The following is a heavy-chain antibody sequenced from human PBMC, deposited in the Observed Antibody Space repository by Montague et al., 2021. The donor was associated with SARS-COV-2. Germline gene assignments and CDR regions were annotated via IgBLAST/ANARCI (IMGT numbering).Heavy chain of an antibody. V-gene: IGHV2-70*04. D-gene: IGHD3-9*01. CDR3: ARSYYDILTNYYDAFDI. Sequence: PALVKPTQTLTLTCTLSGFSLSTCGMRASWIRQPPGKALEWLARIDWDDDKFYSTSLKTRLTISKDTSKNQVVLTMTNMGPVDTATYYCARSYYDILTNYYDAFDIWGQGTMVTVSS. CDR1: GFSLSTCGMR. CDR2: IDWDDDK. J-gene: IGHJ3*02.